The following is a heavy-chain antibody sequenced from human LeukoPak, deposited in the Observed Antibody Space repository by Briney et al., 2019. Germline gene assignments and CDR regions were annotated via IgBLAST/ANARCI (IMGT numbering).Heavy chain of an antibody. CDR2: IIPIFGTA. D-gene: IGHD3-10*01. CDR3: AADYYGSGGYFDY. CDR1: GGTFSSYA. V-gene: IGHV1-69*05. Sequence: SVKVSCKASGGTFSSYAISWVRQAPGQGLEWMGGIIPIFGTANYAQKFQGRVTMTRDMSTSTVYMELSSLRSEDTAVYYCAADYYGSGGYFDYWGQGTLVTVSS. J-gene: IGHJ4*02.